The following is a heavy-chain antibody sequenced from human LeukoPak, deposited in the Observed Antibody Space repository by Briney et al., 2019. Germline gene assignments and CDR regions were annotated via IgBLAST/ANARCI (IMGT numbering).Heavy chain of an antibody. J-gene: IGHJ4*02. CDR1: GGTFSSYA. V-gene: IGHV1-69*13. D-gene: IGHD3-22*01. Sequence: SVSVSCKASGGTFSSYAISWVRQAPGQGLEWMGGIIPIFGTANYAQKFQGRVTITAEESTSTAYMELSSLRSEDTAVYYCARALYYYDSSGSPGGYWGQGTLVTVSS. CDR3: ARALYYYDSSGSPGGY. CDR2: IIPIFGTA.